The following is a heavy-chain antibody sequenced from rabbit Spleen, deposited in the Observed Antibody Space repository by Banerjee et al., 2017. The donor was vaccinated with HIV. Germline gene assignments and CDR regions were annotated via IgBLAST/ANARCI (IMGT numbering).Heavy chain of an antibody. Sequence: QEQLVESGGGLVQPEGSLTLTCTASGFSFSSSYYMCWVRQAPGKGLEWIACIDAGSGGSDYYASWAKGRFTISRTSSTTVTLQMTSLTAADTATYFCARSTYGYDDYGDLYYAAMDLWGQGTLVTVS. CDR2: IDAGSGGSD. D-gene: IGHD2-1*01. CDR1: GFSFSSSYY. V-gene: IGHV1S45*01. J-gene: IGHJ6*01. CDR3: ARSTYGYDDYGDLYYAAMDL.